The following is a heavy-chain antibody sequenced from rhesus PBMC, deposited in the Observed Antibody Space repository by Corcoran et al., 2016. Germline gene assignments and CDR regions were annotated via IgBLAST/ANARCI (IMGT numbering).Heavy chain of an antibody. D-gene: IGHD2-21*01. V-gene: IGHV4-106*01. CDR2: IYGSGGGT. J-gene: IGHJ3*01. CDR3: ARVEYCTGSGCYGAFEF. CDR1: GGSISDDYY. Sequence: QVQLQESGPGLVKPSETLSLTCAVSGGSISDDYYWSWIRQPPGKGLEWIGYIYGSGGGTNYNPSLKNRVTISIDTSKNQFSLKLSSVTAADTAVYYCARVEYCTGSGCYGAFEFWGQGLRVTVSS.